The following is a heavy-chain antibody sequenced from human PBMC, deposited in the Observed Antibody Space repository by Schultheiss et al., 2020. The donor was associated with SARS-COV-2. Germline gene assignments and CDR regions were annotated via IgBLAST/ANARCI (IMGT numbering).Heavy chain of an antibody. CDR1: GFTFSSYA. CDR3: AREGYPDAFDI. Sequence: GGSLRLSCAASGFTFSSYAMSWVRQAPGKGLEWVANIKQDESEKYYMDSVRGRFTISRDNAESSLYLQMNSLRAEDTAVYYCAREGYPDAFDIWGQGTMVTVSS. V-gene: IGHV3-7*01. D-gene: IGHD5-18*01. CDR2: IKQDESEK. J-gene: IGHJ3*02.